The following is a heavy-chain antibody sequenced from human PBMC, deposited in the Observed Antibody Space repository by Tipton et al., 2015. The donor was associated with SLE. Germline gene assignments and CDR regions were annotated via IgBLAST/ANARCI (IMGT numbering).Heavy chain of an antibody. Sequence: TLSLTCTVSDYSISSGFYWGWIRQPPGKGLEWIGSIYHSGSTYYNPSLKSRVTISIDTSRNQFSLRLSSVTAADTAIYYCARDQLTTTGFYYGVDVWGQGTTVTVSS. V-gene: IGHV4-38-2*02. CDR3: ARDQLTTTGFYYGVDV. D-gene: IGHD4-17*01. CDR2: IYHSGST. J-gene: IGHJ6*02. CDR1: DYSISSGFY.